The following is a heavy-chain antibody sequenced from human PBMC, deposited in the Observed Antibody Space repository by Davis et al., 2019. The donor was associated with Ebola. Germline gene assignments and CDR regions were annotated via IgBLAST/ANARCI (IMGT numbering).Heavy chain of an antibody. J-gene: IGHJ6*02. Sequence: ESLKISCAASGFTFSNAWMNWVRQAPGKGLEWIGDIYYSGSTNYNPSLKSRVTISVDTSKNQFSLKLSSVPAADTAGYYCARVEYYYYGMDVWGQGTTVTVSS. CDR1: GFTFSNAW. CDR3: ARVEYYYYGMDV. CDR2: IYYSGST. V-gene: IGHV4-59*01.